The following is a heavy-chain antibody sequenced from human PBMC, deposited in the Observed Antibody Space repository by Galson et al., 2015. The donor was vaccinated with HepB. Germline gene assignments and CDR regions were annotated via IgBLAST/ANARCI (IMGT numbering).Heavy chain of an antibody. CDR1: GYTFTSYY. CDR3: ARDRGDDGYSHPYYFDY. V-gene: IGHV1-46*01. J-gene: IGHJ4*02. CDR2: INPSGGST. Sequence: SVKVSCKASGYTFTSYYMHWVRQAPGQGLEWMGIINPSGGSTSYAQKFQGRVTMTRDTSTSTVYMELSSLRSEDTAVYYCARDRGDDGYSHPYYFDYWGQGTLVTVSS. D-gene: IGHD5-24*01.